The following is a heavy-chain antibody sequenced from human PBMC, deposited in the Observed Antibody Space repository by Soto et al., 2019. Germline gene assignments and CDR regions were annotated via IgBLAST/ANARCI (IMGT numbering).Heavy chain of an antibody. CDR2: IIPILGIA. V-gene: IGHV1-69*04. J-gene: IGHJ5*02. D-gene: IGHD4-17*01. Sequence: GASVKVSCKASGYTFTSYGISWVRQAPGQGLEWMGRIIPILGIANYAQKFQGRVTITADKSTSTAYMELSSLRSEDTAVYYCARDWVSTVENWFDPWGQGTLVTVSS. CDR3: ARDWVSTVENWFDP. CDR1: GYTFTSYG.